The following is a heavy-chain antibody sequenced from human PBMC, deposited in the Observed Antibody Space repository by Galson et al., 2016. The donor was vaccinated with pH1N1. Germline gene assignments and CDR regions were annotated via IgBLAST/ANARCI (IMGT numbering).Heavy chain of an antibody. CDR3: VKDWGSSGWSLTDS. D-gene: IGHD6-19*01. J-gene: IGHJ4*02. Sequence: SLRLSCATSGFSFSSYWFHWVRQDPAKGLEWVSGINWSGHSTGYADSVKGRFTVSRDNAKNSLYLQMNSLKSEDTALYYCVKDWGSSGWSLTDSWGQGTLVTVSS. CDR1: GFSFSSYW. CDR2: INWSGHST. V-gene: IGHV3-9*01.